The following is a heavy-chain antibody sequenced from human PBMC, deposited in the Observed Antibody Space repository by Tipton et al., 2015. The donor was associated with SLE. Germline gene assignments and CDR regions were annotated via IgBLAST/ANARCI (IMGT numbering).Heavy chain of an antibody. Sequence: TLSLTCTVSGGSISSYYWSWIRQPPGKGLEWIGYIYYSGSTNYNPSLKSRVTIPVDTSKNQFSLKLSSVTAADTAVYYCAGSRSSSNYAHTLHLWYFELWGRGTLVTVSS. V-gene: IGHV4-59*07. CDR1: GGSISSYY. D-gene: IGHD4-11*01. J-gene: IGHJ2*01. CDR3: AGSRSSSNYAHTLHLWYFEL. CDR2: IYYSGST.